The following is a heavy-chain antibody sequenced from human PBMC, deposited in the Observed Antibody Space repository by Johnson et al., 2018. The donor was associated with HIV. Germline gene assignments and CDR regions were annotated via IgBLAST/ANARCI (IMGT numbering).Heavy chain of an antibody. J-gene: IGHJ3*02. V-gene: IGHV3-23*04. CDR2: ISGSGGST. D-gene: IGHD1-1*01. Sequence: VQLVESGGGLVQPGGSLRLSCAASGFTFSSYAMSWVRQAPGKGLEWVSAISGSGGSTYYADSVKGRFTISGDNSKNTLFLQMNSLRADDTAMYYCATSTASDALDIWGQGTMVTVSS. CDR3: ATSTASDALDI. CDR1: GFTFSSYA.